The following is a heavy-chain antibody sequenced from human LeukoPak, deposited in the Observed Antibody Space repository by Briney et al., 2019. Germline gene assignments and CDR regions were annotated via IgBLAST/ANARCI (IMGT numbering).Heavy chain of an antibody. CDR3: ARGGGGEYSSGWYDY. Sequence: LETLSLTCTASGGSISSYYWSWIRQPPGKGLEWIGYIYYSGTTNYNPSLKSRVTISVATSKNQFSLNLSSVTAADTAVYYCARGGGGEYSSGWYDYWGQGTLVTVSS. CDR2: IYYSGTT. J-gene: IGHJ4*02. D-gene: IGHD6-19*01. CDR1: GGSISSYY. V-gene: IGHV4-59*01.